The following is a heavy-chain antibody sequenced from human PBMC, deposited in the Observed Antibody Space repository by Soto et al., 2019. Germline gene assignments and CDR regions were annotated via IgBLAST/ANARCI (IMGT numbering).Heavy chain of an antibody. V-gene: IGHV3-73*01. CDR3: TRHTDYDAPYYYDWDV. J-gene: IGHJ6*03. D-gene: IGHD3-3*01. Sequence: EVQLVESGGGLVQPGGSLKLSCAASGFTFSGSAMHWVRQASGKGLEWVGRIRSKANSYATAYAASVKGRFTISRDDSKNTAYLQMNNLKTEDSAVYYCTRHTDYDAPYYYDWDVWGKGTTVTVS. CDR2: IRSKANSYAT. CDR1: GFTFSGSA.